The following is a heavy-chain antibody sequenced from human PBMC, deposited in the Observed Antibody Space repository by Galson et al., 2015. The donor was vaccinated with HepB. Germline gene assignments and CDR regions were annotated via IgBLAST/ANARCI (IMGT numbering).Heavy chain of an antibody. D-gene: IGHD4-17*01. Sequence: SLRLSCAASGFTFSDYYMTWIRQAPGKGLEWISYISTSGTYTNYADSVKGRFTISRDNAKNSLYLQMNSLRVEDTAVFYCARVATSDYGDHSHFDYWGQGTLVTVPS. CDR2: ISTSGTYT. V-gene: IGHV3-11*06. CDR3: ARVATSDYGDHSHFDY. CDR1: GFTFSDYY. J-gene: IGHJ4*02.